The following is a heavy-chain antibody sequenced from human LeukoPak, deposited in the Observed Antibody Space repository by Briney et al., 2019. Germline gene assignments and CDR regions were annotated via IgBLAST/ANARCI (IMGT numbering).Heavy chain of an antibody. J-gene: IGHJ6*03. Sequence: SETLSLXCTVSGGSIRSSSYYWGWIRQPPGKGLEWIGSIYYSGSTYYNPSLKSRVTISVDTSKNQFSLKLSSVTAAGTAVYYCARYTGYYDFWSGYSEFYMDVWGKGTTVTVSS. CDR1: GGSIRSSSYY. CDR3: ARYTGYYDFWSGYSEFYMDV. CDR2: IYYSGST. D-gene: IGHD3-3*01. V-gene: IGHV4-39*01.